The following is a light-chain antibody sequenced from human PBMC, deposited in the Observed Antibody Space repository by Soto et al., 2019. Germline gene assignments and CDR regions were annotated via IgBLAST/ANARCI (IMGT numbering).Light chain of an antibody. CDR3: SSYTSDSSYV. CDR1: SSDVGLYDY. Sequence: QSVLTQPASVSGSPGQSITISCTGTSSDVGLYDYVSWYQQHPGKAPQLMIYAVSNRPSGVSNRFSASKSGNTASLFISGLQAEDVADYYCSSYTSDSSYVLGSGTKV. V-gene: IGLV2-14*01. CDR2: AVS. J-gene: IGLJ1*01.